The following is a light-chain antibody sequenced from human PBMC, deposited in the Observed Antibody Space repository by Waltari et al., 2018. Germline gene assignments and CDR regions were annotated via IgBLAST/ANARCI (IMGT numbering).Light chain of an antibody. J-gene: IGLJ7*01. CDR2: RDK. CDR1: NIGGKN. V-gene: IGLV3-9*01. CDR3: QVWDSSTAV. Sequence: SYDLTQPPSVSVALGQTARITRGGNNIGGKNVHWYHQKPGQAPLLVIYRDKNRPSRIPERFSGSNSENTATLTITGAQGADEADYYCQVWDSSTAVFGGGTQLTVL.